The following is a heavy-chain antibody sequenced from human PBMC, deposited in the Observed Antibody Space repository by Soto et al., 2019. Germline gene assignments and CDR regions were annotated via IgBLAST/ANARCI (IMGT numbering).Heavy chain of an antibody. CDR1: GGSISSGAYY. D-gene: IGHD2-2*01. CDR3: ARRTGLTSYYYYGMDV. Sequence: SETLSLTCTVSGGSISSGAYYWSWIRQPPGKGLEWIGYIYYSGSTYYNPSLKSRVTISVDTSKNQFSLKLSSVTAADTAVYYCARRTGLTSYYYYGMDVWGQGTTVTVSS. V-gene: IGHV4-30-4*01. J-gene: IGHJ6*02. CDR2: IYYSGST.